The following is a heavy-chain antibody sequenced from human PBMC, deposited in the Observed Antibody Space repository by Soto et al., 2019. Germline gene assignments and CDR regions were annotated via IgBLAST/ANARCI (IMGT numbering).Heavy chain of an antibody. J-gene: IGHJ4*02. CDR3: TTDSPPNHYDSSGYLG. D-gene: IGHD3-22*01. V-gene: IGHV3-66*01. CDR2: IYSGGST. CDR1: GFTVSSNY. Sequence: GGSLRLSCAASGFTVSSNYMSWVRQAPGKGLEWVSVIYSGGSTYYADSVKGRFTISRDNSKNTLYLQMNSLRAEDTAVYYCTTDSPPNHYDSSGYLGWGQGTLVTVSS.